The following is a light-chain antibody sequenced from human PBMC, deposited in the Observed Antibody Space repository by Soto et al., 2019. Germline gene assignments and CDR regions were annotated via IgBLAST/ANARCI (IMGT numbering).Light chain of an antibody. Sequence: QSALTQPASVSGSPGQSITIYCTGTSSDVGGYNYVSWYQQHPGKAPKLMIYEVSNRPSGVSNRFSGSKSGNTASLTISGLQAEDAADYYCISYTRSSTLHVFGTGTKLTVL. J-gene: IGLJ1*01. CDR1: SSDVGGYNY. V-gene: IGLV2-14*01. CDR2: EVS. CDR3: ISYTRSSTLHV.